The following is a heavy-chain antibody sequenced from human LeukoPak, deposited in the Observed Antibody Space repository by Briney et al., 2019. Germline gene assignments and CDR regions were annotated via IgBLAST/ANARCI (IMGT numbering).Heavy chain of an antibody. Sequence: GGSLRLSCAASGFTFSSYAMHWVRQAPGKGLEWVAVISYDGSNKYYADSVKGRFTISRDNSKNTLYLQMNSLRAEDTAVYYCARGSDSSGWGGYFDYWGQGTLVTVSS. J-gene: IGHJ4*02. CDR1: GFTFSSYA. CDR3: ARGSDSSGWGGYFDY. V-gene: IGHV3-30-3*01. D-gene: IGHD6-19*01. CDR2: ISYDGSNK.